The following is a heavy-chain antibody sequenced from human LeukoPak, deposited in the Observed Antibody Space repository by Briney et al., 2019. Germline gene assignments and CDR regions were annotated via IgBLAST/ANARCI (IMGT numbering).Heavy chain of an antibody. CDR3: ARAPTAGYMDV. CDR1: GYTFTSYD. CDR2: INPNRGNT. J-gene: IGHJ6*03. Sequence: ASVKVSCRASGYTFTSYDINWVRQASGQGLEWMGWINPNRGNTGCAEKFEGRVTMKGNVSISSAYMELSTERSEHTAVYYCARAPTAGYMDVWGKGTTVTISS. V-gene: IGHV1-8*01.